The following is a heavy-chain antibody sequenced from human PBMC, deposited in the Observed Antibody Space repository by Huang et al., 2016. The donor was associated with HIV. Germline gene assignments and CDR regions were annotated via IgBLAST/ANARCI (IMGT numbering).Heavy chain of an antibody. CDR2: IGSDSRET. J-gene: IGHJ3*01. V-gene: IGHV1-18*01. D-gene: IGHD4-4*01. CDR3: ARDPYYSNRWKRNDASFL. CDR1: GYDFGSYG. Sequence: QVQLVQSGGEVMQPGASVRVSCKASGYDFGSYGMSWVRQAPGQGLEWLGWIGSDSRETSSAQKVQGRVTMTTDTSTTTTYMELRSLRSDDTAMYYCARDPYYSNRWKRNDASFLWGQGTMITVSS.